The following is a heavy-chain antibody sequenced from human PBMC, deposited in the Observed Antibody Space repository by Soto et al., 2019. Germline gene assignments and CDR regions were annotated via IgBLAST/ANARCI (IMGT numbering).Heavy chain of an antibody. D-gene: IGHD2-21*02. Sequence: GESLKISCKASGYSFTGYWIHWVRLMLGKGLEWMGKIDPRDSYTKYGPSFQGHVTISADKSISTAYLQWSSLKASDTAIYYCARHGTGDDVTVFSTAPPFAHWGQGALVTVSS. CDR2: IDPRDSYT. J-gene: IGHJ4*02. CDR3: ARHGTGDDVTVFSTAPPFAH. CDR1: GYSFTGYW. V-gene: IGHV5-10-1*01.